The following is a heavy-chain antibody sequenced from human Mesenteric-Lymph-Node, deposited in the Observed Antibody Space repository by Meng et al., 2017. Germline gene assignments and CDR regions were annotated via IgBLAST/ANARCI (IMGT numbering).Heavy chain of an antibody. Sequence: QASGPGFLNPSEPHSLSCMLSGGSVSSYGYYGDWVGQPPRKGLKWIGAIYPSGSTSYNPSLQSRVTMFVETSKNQFSLMLTSVTATDTAVYYCARRRGGSGRDCWGQGTLVTVSS. CDR3: ARRRGGSGRDC. D-gene: IGHD3-10*01. CDR1: GGSVSSYGYY. V-gene: IGHV4-39*01. CDR2: IYPSGST. J-gene: IGHJ4*02.